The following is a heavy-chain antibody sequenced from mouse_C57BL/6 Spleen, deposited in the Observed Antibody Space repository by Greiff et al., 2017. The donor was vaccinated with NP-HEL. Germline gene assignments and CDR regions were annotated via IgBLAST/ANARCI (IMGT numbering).Heavy chain of an antibody. CDR1: GYTFTSYW. Sequence: QVQLQQPGAELVRPGSSVKLSCKASGYTFTSYWMHWVKQRPIQGLEWIGNIDPSDSATHYNQKFKDKATLTVDKSSSTAYMQLSSLTSEDSAVYYCARERERRAMDYWGQGTSVTVSS. V-gene: IGHV1-52*01. J-gene: IGHJ4*01. CDR3: ARERERRAMDY. CDR2: IDPSDSAT.